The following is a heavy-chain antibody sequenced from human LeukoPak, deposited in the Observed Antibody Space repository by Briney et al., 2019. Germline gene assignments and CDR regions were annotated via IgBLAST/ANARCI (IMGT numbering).Heavy chain of an antibody. J-gene: IGHJ3*02. Sequence: ASVKVSCKVSGYTLTELSMHWVRQAPGKGLEWMGGFDTEDGETIYAQKFQGRVTMTEDTSTDTAYMELSSLRSEDTAVYYCATDGPRDDRAWDYVWGSYRYLQAFDIWGQGTMVTVSS. CDR3: ATDGPRDDRAWDYVWGSYRYLQAFDI. D-gene: IGHD3-16*02. V-gene: IGHV1-24*01. CDR1: GYTLTELS. CDR2: FDTEDGET.